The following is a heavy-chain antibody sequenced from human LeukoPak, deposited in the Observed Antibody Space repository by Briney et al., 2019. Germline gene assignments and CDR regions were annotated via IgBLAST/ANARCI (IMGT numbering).Heavy chain of an antibody. CDR3: ASAGNPHYFDF. Sequence: SETLSLTCTVSGVSIGSHYWSWIRQSPGKGLEWIGNIYYTGSTNYNPSLKSRVAISIDTSKNQFSLTLSSVTAADAAVYYCASAGNPHYFDFWGQGPLVTVSS. J-gene: IGHJ4*02. V-gene: IGHV4-59*11. CDR2: IYYTGST. CDR1: GVSIGSHY.